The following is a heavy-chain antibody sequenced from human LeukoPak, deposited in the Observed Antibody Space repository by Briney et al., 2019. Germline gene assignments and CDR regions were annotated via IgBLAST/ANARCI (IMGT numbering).Heavy chain of an antibody. CDR3: ARVNGGNFDY. CDR2: IYTSGST. J-gene: IGHJ4*02. V-gene: IGHV4-4*07. D-gene: IGHD2-15*01. Sequence: SETLSLTCTVSDGSINSYYWNWIRQPAGRGLEWIGRIYTSGSTNYNPSLRSRVTMSLDASKNQFSLNLSSVTAADTAVYYCARVNGGNFDYWGQGTLVTASS. CDR1: DGSINSYY.